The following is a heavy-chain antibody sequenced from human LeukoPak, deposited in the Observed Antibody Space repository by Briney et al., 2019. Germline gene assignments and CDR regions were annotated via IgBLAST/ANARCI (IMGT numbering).Heavy chain of an antibody. Sequence: SETLSLTCAVSGGSISNGGYSWSWIRQPPGKGLEWIGYIYHSGSTYYNPSLKSRVTISVDRSKNQFSLKLSSVTAADTAVYYCARDHDDAFDIWGQGTMVTVSS. CDR1: GGSISNGGYS. V-gene: IGHV4-30-2*01. CDR2: IYHSGST. J-gene: IGHJ3*02. CDR3: ARDHDDAFDI.